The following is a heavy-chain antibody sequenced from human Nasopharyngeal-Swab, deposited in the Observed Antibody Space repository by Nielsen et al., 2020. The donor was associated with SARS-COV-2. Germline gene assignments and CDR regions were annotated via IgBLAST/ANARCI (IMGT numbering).Heavy chain of an antibody. D-gene: IGHD5-12*01. CDR1: GGTFNNYV. CDR3: ASCIVATAYGPSHYYYYAMDV. V-gene: IGHV1-69*04. Sequence: SVKVSCKDSGGTFNNYVFSWVRQAPGQGLEWMGRIIPMLGIANYAQKFQGRVTITADKSTSTAYMELSSLRSEDAAVYYCASCIVATAYGPSHYYYYAMDVWGQGTTVTVSS. J-gene: IGHJ6*02. CDR2: IIPMLGIA.